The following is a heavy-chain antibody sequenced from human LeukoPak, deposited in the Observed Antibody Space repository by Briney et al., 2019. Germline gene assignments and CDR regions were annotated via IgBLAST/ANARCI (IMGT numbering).Heavy chain of an antibody. CDR3: AVVYGADF. Sequence: SETLSLTCTVSGGSISGYYWSRIRQPPGKRLEWIGQIYYTGITKYNPSLKSRVTISVDTSNNQFSLRLSSVTAADTAVYYCAVVYGADFWGQGILVTVSS. CDR1: GGSISGYY. D-gene: IGHD2/OR15-2a*01. V-gene: IGHV4-59*08. J-gene: IGHJ4*02. CDR2: IYYTGIT.